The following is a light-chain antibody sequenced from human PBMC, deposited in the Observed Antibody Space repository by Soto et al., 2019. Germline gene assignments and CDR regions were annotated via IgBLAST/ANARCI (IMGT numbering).Light chain of an antibody. J-gene: IGKJ1*01. CDR1: QSVSSH. Sequence: EIVMTQSPATLSVSPGERATLSCRASQSVSSHVVWYQQKPGQAPGLLISDSSTRATGIPARFSGSGSGTEFTLTISSLQSDDSAIYYCQQFGDWPSFGLGTKVDIK. CDR3: QQFGDWPS. V-gene: IGKV3-15*01. CDR2: DSS.